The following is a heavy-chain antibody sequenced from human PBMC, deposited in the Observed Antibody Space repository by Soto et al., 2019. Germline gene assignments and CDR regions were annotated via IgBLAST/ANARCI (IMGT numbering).Heavy chain of an antibody. Sequence: SETLSLTCAVSGGSISSSNWWSWVRQPPGKGLEWIGEIYHSGSTNYNPSLKSRVTISVDKSKNQFSLKLSSVTAADTAVYYSARAGPGYCISTSCYAENFDYWGQGTLVTVSS. D-gene: IGHD2-2*03. V-gene: IGHV4-4*02. CDR1: GGSISSSNW. J-gene: IGHJ4*02. CDR2: IYHSGST. CDR3: ARAGPGYCISTSCYAENFDY.